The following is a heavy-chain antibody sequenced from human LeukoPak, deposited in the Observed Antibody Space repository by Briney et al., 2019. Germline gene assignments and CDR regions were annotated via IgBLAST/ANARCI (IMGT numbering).Heavy chain of an antibody. CDR3: ARLRDYYYSYMDV. V-gene: IGHV4-39*01. J-gene: IGHJ6*03. CDR2: IYYSGST. CDR1: GDSISSHY. Sequence: SETLSLTCTVSGDSISSHYWSWIRQPPGKGLEWIGSIYYSGSTYYNPSLKSRVTISVDTSKNQFSLKLSSVPAADTAVYYCARLRDYYYSYMDVWGKGTTVTVSS. D-gene: IGHD4-17*01.